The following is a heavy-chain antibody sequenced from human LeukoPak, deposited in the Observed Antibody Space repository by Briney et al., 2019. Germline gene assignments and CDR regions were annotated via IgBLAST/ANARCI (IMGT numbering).Heavy chain of an antibody. D-gene: IGHD6-13*01. CDR2: INHSGST. Sequence: SETLSLTCAVYGGSFSGYYWSWIRQPPGKGLEWIGEINHSGSTNYNPSLKSRVTISVDTSKNQFSLKLSSVTAADTAVYYCARHWAAGLVFDYWGQGTLVTISS. J-gene: IGHJ4*02. CDR1: GGSFSGYY. V-gene: IGHV4-34*01. CDR3: ARHWAAGLVFDY.